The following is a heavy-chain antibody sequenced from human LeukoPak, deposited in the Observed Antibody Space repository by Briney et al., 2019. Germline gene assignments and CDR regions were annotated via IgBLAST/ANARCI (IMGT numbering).Heavy chain of an antibody. CDR2: IHHTGDA. V-gene: IGHV4-59*02. CDR3: AMGAGWLIDY. J-gene: IGHJ4*02. CDR1: GGSVSGYF. D-gene: IGHD2-15*01. Sequence: SETLSLTCTVSGGSVSGYFWSWVRQPPGKGLEFIGCIHHTGDAAYNPSLKSRVTISVDASKNQFSLKLNSVTPADTAVCYCAMGAGWLIDYWGQGSLVTVSS.